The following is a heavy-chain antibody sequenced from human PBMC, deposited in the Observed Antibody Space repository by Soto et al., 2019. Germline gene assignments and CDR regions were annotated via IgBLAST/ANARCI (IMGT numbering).Heavy chain of an antibody. Sequence: GASVKVSCKASGYTFTSYYMHWVRQAPGQGLEWMGIINPSGGSTSYAQKFQGRVTMTRDTSTSTVYMELSSLRSEDTAVYYCARPARNDYGDYYLQFAYWGQGTLVTVSS. CDR1: GYTFTSYY. CDR3: ARPARNDYGDYYLQFAY. J-gene: IGHJ4*02. CDR2: INPSGGST. V-gene: IGHV1-46*01. D-gene: IGHD4-17*01.